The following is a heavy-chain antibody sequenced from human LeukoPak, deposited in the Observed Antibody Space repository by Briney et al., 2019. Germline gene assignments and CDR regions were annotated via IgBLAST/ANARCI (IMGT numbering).Heavy chain of an antibody. CDR1: GFTFSNYW. CDR3: AKDLQQWLVYYFNY. CDR2: ISGGTIST. V-gene: IGHV3-23*01. Sequence: PGGSLRLSCAASGFTFSNYWMHWVRQAPGKGLEWVSGISGGTISTYYADSVKGRFTISRDNSKNTLYLQMNSLRAEDTAVYYCAKDLQQWLVYYFNYWGQGTLVTASS. J-gene: IGHJ4*02. D-gene: IGHD6-19*01.